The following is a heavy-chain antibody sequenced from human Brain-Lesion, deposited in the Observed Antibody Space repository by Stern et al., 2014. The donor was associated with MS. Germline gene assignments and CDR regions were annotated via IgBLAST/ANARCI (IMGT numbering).Heavy chain of an antibody. D-gene: IGHD4-17*01. Sequence: QLQLQQWGAGLLKPSETLSLTCAVYGGSFSGYYWSWIRQSPGKGLEWIGEINHRGNTNYNPSLKSRVTISADTSRSQFSLKLGSVTAADTAVYYCARYTVRDWFDPWGQGTLVIVSS. CDR1: GGSFSGYY. CDR3: ARYTVRDWFDP. V-gene: IGHV4-34*01. CDR2: INHRGNT. J-gene: IGHJ5*02.